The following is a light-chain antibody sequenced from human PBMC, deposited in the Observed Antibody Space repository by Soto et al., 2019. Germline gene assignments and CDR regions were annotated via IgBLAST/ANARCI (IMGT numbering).Light chain of an antibody. CDR3: QQYNNWPPVT. CDR1: QSVGSN. Sequence: EIVMTQSPATLSVSPGERVTLSCRASQSVGSNLAWYQHKPGQAPRLLIYGASTRATSVPARFSGSGSGTEFTLTISSLQSEDFALYYGQQYNNWPPVTFGQGTKLEIK. V-gene: IGKV3-15*01. J-gene: IGKJ2*01. CDR2: GAS.